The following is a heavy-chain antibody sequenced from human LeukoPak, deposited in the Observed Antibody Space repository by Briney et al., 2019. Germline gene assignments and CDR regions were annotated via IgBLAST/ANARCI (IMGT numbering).Heavy chain of an antibody. CDR2: TSGSGGST. CDR1: GFTFSSYA. V-gene: IGHV3-23*01. CDR3: AKDPRVGSGSYEADY. Sequence: GGSLRLSCAASGFTFSSYAMSWVRQAPGKGLEWVSATSGSGGSTYYADSVKGRFTISRDNSKNTLYLQMNSLRAEDTAVYYCAKDPRVGSGSYEADYWGQGTLVTVSS. D-gene: IGHD1-26*01. J-gene: IGHJ4*02.